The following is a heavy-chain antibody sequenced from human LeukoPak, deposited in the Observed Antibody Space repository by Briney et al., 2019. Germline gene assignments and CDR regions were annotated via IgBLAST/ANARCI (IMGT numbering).Heavy chain of an antibody. D-gene: IGHD6-13*01. CDR1: GFTFSSYA. CDR3: EKDRSSSWYGGWFDP. Sequence: PGGSLRLSCAASGFTFSSYAMSWVRQAPGKGLEWVSAISGSGGSTYYADSVKGRFTISRDNSKNTLYLQMNSLRAEDTAVYYCEKDRSSSWYGGWFDPWGQGTLVTVSS. CDR2: ISGSGGST. J-gene: IGHJ5*02. V-gene: IGHV3-23*01.